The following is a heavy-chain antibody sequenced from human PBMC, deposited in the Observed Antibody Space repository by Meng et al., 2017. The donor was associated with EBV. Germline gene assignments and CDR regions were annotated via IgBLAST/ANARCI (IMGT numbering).Heavy chain of an antibody. CDR1: GATFRYYA. CDR3: ARESGRGYTPDY. J-gene: IGHJ4*02. D-gene: IGHD3-10*01. CDR2: FLPRLGAP. V-gene: IGHV1-69*01. Sequence: QVEVVQTAAGVKKPGSSVTVSRKTSGATFRYYAISWVRQAPGQGLEWLGCFLPRLGAPNYAQKFHGRFKITADESTSTHYMDLSSLRSEDTAIYYCARESGRGYTPDYWGQGTLVTVSS.